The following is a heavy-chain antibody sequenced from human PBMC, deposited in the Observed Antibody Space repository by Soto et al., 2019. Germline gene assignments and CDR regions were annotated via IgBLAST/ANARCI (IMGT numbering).Heavy chain of an antibody. D-gene: IGHD1-1*01. CDR1: GFTVSSNY. Sequence: GGSLRLSCAASGFTVSSNYMSWVRQAPGKGLEWVSVIYSGSSTYYADSVKGRFTISRDNSKNTLYLQMNSLKAEDTAVYYCARAGRLDLFDYWGQGTLVTVSS. CDR2: IYSGSST. J-gene: IGHJ4*02. CDR3: ARAGRLDLFDY. V-gene: IGHV3-53*01.